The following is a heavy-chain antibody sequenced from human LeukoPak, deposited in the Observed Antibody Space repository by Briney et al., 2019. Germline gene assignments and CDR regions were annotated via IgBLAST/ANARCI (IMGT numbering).Heavy chain of an antibody. CDR3: TTKGYCRGDRCYGFDY. CDR2: IKSNSDGGTT. D-gene: IGHD2-15*01. Sequence: GWSLRLSCAASGFTFDDYAMHWVRQAPGKGLELVGRIKSNSDGGTTDYSTPVKGIFTISRDDSKNTVYLQMNILKTEDTAVYYCTTKGYCRGDRCYGFDYWGPGALVTVSS. CDR1: GFTFDDYA. J-gene: IGHJ4*02. V-gene: IGHV3-15*01.